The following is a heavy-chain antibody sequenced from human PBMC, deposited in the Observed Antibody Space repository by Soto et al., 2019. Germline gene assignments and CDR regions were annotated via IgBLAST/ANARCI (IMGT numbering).Heavy chain of an antibody. Sequence: QVQLQESGPGLVKPSETLSLTCTVSGGSVSSGSYYWSWIRQPPGKGLEWIGYIYYSGSTNYNPSLKSRVTISVDTSKNQFSLKLSSVTAADTAVYYCARETGSSWSPPYYYYGMDVWGQGTTVTVSS. CDR2: IYYSGST. CDR1: GGSVSSGSYY. V-gene: IGHV4-61*01. CDR3: ARETGSSWSPPYYYYGMDV. D-gene: IGHD6-13*01. J-gene: IGHJ6*02.